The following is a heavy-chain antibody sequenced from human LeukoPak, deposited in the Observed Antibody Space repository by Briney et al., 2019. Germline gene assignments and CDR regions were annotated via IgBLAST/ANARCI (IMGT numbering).Heavy chain of an antibody. Sequence: GGSLRLSCAASGFTFSSYSMNWVRQAPGKGLEWVSYSSSSSSTIYYADSVKGRFTISRDNAKNSLYLQMNSLRAEDTAVYYCARDHRSYDILSGDYYYYMDVWGKGTTVTVSS. CDR2: SSSSSSTI. CDR1: GFTFSSYS. V-gene: IGHV3-48*01. CDR3: ARDHRSYDILSGDYYYYMDV. J-gene: IGHJ6*03. D-gene: IGHD3-9*01.